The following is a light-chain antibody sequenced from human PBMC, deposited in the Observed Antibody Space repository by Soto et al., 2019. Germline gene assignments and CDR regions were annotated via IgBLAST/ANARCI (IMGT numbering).Light chain of an antibody. CDR3: QQRSNWPPFT. Sequence: IVLTQSPGTLSLSPGERATLSCRASQSVSSSYLAWYQQKPGQAPRLLIYGASSRATGIPARFSGSGSGTDFSLTISSLEPEDFAVYYCQQRSNWPPFTFGQGTRLEIK. CDR2: GAS. CDR1: QSVSSSY. J-gene: IGKJ5*01. V-gene: IGKV3D-20*02.